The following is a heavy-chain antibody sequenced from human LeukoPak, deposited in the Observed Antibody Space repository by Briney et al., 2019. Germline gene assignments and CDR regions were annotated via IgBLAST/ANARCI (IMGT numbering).Heavy chain of an antibody. Sequence: ASVKVSCKASGYTFTDYYMHWVRQAPGQGLEWIGWINPNSGGINYAQKFQGRVTMTRYTSISTAYMELSRLRSDDTAVYYCARDLRYCSGGSCYPDYWGQGTLVTVSS. CDR3: ARDLRYCSGGSCYPDY. CDR1: GYTFTDYY. V-gene: IGHV1-2*02. CDR2: INPNSGGI. D-gene: IGHD2-15*01. J-gene: IGHJ4*02.